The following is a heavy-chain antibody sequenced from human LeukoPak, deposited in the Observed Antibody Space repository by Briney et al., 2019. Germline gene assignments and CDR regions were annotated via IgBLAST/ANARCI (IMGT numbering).Heavy chain of an antibody. Sequence: GGSLRLSCAASGFTFSSYIMNWVRQAPGKGHEWVASISRNSTYIHYADSVKGRFTISRDNARNSLFLQMNSLRAEDTAIYYCASDEGNYFDYWGQGTLVTVSS. J-gene: IGHJ4*02. CDR3: ASDEGNYFDY. CDR1: GFTFSSYI. V-gene: IGHV3-21*01. CDR2: ISRNSTYI.